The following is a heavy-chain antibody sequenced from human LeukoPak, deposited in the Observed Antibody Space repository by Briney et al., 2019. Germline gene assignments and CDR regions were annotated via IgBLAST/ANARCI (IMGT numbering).Heavy chain of an antibody. D-gene: IGHD2-2*02. CDR1: GGFISGYY. Sequence: PSETLSLTCTVSGGFISGYYWSWIRQPPGKGLEWIGYIYYTGSTNYNPSLKSRVTILVDMSKNQFSLKLNSVTAADTAVYYCARPRGYQLLYGGRSWFDPWGQGTLVTVSS. CDR2: IYYTGST. J-gene: IGHJ5*02. CDR3: ARPRGYQLLYGGRSWFDP. V-gene: IGHV4-59*08.